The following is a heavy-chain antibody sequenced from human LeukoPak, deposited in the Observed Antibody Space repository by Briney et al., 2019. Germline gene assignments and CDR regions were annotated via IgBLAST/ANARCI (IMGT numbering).Heavy chain of an antibody. D-gene: IGHD3-9*01. J-gene: IGHJ4*02. Sequence: GSLRLPCAASGFIFRRYDMNWVRQAPGKGLEWASFISSSSISIYYGDSAQGRFTVSRDNARNLLYLEMNTLRAEDTAVYYCARVYDVLTGGFDYWGQGALVTVSS. CDR1: GFIFRRYD. CDR2: ISSSSISI. CDR3: ARVYDVLTGGFDY. V-gene: IGHV3-21*01.